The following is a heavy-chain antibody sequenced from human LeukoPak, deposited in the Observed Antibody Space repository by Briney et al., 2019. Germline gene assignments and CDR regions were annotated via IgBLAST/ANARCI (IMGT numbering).Heavy chain of an antibody. CDR1: GFTFSNYE. CDR2: ISTSGSTI. D-gene: IGHD5-18*01. CDR3: ARDHVDTAMGIDY. V-gene: IGHV3-48*03. J-gene: IGHJ4*02. Sequence: GGSLRLSCAASGFTFSNYEMNWVRQAPGKGLEWVSYISTSGSTIYYADSVKGRFTISRDNAKNSLYLQMNSLRAEDTAVYYCARDHVDTAMGIDYWGQGTLVTVSS.